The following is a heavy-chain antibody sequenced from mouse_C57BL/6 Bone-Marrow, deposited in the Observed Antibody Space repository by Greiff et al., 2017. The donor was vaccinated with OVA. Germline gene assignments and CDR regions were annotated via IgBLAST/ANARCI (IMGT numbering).Heavy chain of an antibody. D-gene: IGHD1-1*01. CDR2: INPNYGTT. CDR3: ASSYYYGYYYAMDY. Sequence: VHVKQSGPELVKPGASVKISCKASGYSFTDYNMNWVKQSNGKSLEWIGVINPNYGTTSYNQKFKGKATLTVDQSSSTAYMQLNSLTSEDSAVYYCASSYYYGYYYAMDYWGQGTSVTVSS. V-gene: IGHV1-39*01. CDR1: GYSFTDYN. J-gene: IGHJ4*01.